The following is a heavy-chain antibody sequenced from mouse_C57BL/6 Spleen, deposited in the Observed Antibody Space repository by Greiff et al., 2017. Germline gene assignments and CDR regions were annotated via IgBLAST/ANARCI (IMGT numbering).Heavy chain of an antibody. J-gene: IGHJ4*01. Sequence: VQLQQPGAELVKPGASVKLSCKASGYTFTSYWMHWVKQRPGQGLEWIGMIHPNSGSTNYNEKFKSKATLTVDKSSSTAYMQLSSLTSEDSAVYYCARGWDVGYYAMDYWGQGTSVTVSS. V-gene: IGHV1-64*01. CDR2: IHPNSGST. CDR1: GYTFTSYW. CDR3: ARGWDVGYYAMDY. D-gene: IGHD4-1*01.